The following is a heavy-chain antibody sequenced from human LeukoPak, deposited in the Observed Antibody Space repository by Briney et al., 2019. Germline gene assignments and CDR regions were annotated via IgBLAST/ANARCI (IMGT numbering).Heavy chain of an antibody. J-gene: IGHJ4*02. CDR3: AKAKGGL. CDR2: ISGSGGTT. Sequence: GGSLRLSCVASAFTFSIYTMSWFRQAPGKGLECVSRISGSGGTTYYADSVRGRFTLSRDNSSNTLFLQMASPRAAHPSCTYWAKAKGGLWGERTLVTLSS. CDR1: AFTFSIYT. V-gene: IGHV3-23*01. D-gene: IGHD2-15*01.